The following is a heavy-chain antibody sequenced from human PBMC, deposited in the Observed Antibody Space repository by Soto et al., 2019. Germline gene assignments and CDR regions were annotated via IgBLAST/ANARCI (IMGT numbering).Heavy chain of an antibody. D-gene: IGHD1-7*01. J-gene: IGHJ3*02. CDR3: AKEGTADGFDI. CDR1: GFTVNRHY. Sequence: EVQLVESGGGLVQPGGSLRLSCAASGFTVNRHYMSWVRQAPGKGLEWVSVIYTSGTTHYADSVKGRFTISRDNLKNTVSLQMSSLRAEDSGVYYCAKEGTADGFDIWGQGTMVTVSS. V-gene: IGHV3-66*01. CDR2: IYTSGTT.